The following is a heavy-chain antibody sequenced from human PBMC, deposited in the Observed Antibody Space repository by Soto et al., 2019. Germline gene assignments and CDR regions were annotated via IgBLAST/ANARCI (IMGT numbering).Heavy chain of an antibody. J-gene: IGHJ4*02. CDR2: VSHRGTA. CDR3: ARIHWSQSSIDY. CDR1: GGSIYSTYYS. D-gene: IGHD6-19*01. Sequence: SETLSLTCAVSGGSIYSTYYSLTWLRQPPGKGLEWIGYVSHRGTAYSIPSLNGRLTLSMDSSQTQFSLKLTSVTAADSAVYYCARIHWSQSSIDYWGRGILVNV. V-gene: IGHV4-30-2*01.